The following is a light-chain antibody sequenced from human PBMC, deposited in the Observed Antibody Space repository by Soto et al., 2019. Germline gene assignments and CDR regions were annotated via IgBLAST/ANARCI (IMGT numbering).Light chain of an antibody. CDR1: NSDIGLYNY. V-gene: IGLV2-14*01. Sequence: QSVLTQPASVSGSPGQSIAISCTGTNSDIGLYNYVSWYQHHPGKAPKLIIYEVSNRPSGVSNRFSGSKSGNTASLTISGLQPDDEADFYCSSFTTCLTLVFGGGTKITVL. J-gene: IGLJ3*02. CDR3: SSFTTCLTLV. CDR2: EVS.